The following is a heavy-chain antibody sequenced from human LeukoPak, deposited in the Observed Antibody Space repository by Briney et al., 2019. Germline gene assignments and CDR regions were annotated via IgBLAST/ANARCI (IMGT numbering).Heavy chain of an antibody. J-gene: IGHJ4*02. V-gene: IGHV3-15*01. CDR2: IKSKTDGGTK. Sequence: PGGSLRLSCAASGCTFSNAWMSWVRQAPGKGLEWVGRIKSKTDGGTKDYATPVKSRFIISRNNSNNTLYLQMNSLKTEDTAVYYCTTVSGYWGQGTLVTVSS. CDR3: TTVSGY. CDR1: GCTFSNAW.